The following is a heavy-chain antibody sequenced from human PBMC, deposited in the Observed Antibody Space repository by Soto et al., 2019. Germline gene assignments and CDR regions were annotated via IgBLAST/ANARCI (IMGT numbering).Heavy chain of an antibody. CDR3: AHRPRGFTYFLDY. V-gene: IGHV2-5*02. J-gene: IGHJ4*02. CDR1: AFSLGTRGVG. Sequence: QITLNESGPTLVKPTQTLTLTCTFSAFSLGTRGVGVGWIRQPPGKALEWLALLYWDDDERYSPSLMSRLTITKDTSKNQVFLTMTNMDPVDTATYYGAHRPRGFTYFLDYWGQGTLVIVSS. CDR2: LYWDDDE.